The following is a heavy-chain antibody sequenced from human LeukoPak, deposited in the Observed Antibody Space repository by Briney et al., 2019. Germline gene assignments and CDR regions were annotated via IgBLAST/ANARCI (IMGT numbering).Heavy chain of an antibody. Sequence: SETLSLTCAVSGYSISSGYYWGCIRQPPGKGLEWIGSIYHSGSTYYNPSLKSRVTISVDSSKNQFSLRLSSMTAADTAVYYCARGYYYHRWGQGTLVTVPS. CDR1: GYSISSGYY. V-gene: IGHV4-38-2*01. CDR2: IYHSGST. J-gene: IGHJ4*02. CDR3: ARGYYYHR. D-gene: IGHD3-22*01.